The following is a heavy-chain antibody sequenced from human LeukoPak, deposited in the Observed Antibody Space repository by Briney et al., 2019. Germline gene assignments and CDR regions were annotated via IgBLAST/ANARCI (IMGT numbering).Heavy chain of an antibody. Sequence: SETLSLTCAVSGYSISSGYYWGWIRQPPGKGLEWIGSIYHSGSTYYNPSLKSRVTISVDTSKNQFSLKLSSVTAADTAVYYCARPGSGWSYYSDYWGQGTLVTVSS. D-gene: IGHD6-19*01. J-gene: IGHJ4*02. CDR2: IYHSGST. CDR1: GYSISSGYY. V-gene: IGHV4-38-2*01. CDR3: ARPGSGWSYYSDY.